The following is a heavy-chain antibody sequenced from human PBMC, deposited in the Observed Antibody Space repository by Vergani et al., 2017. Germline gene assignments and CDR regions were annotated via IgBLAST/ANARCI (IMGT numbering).Heavy chain of an antibody. D-gene: IGHD2-2*01. CDR3: ARAHCSSTSCYDWGAFDI. Sequence: EVQLVESGGGLVQPGGSLRLSCAASGFTFSSYWMHWVRQAPGKGLVWVSRINSDGSSTSYADSVKGRFTISRDNAKNTLYLQMNSLRAEDTAVYYCARAHCSSTSCYDWGAFDIWGQGTMVTVSS. CDR1: GFTFSSYW. J-gene: IGHJ3*02. CDR2: INSDGSST. V-gene: IGHV3-74*01.